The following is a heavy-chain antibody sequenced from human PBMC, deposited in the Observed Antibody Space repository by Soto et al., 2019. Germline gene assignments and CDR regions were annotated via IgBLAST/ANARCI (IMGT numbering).Heavy chain of an antibody. D-gene: IGHD2-15*01. V-gene: IGHV5-51*01. Sequence: GESLKISCQGSGYSFTTYWIAWVRQMPGKGLEWMGIIYPGDSDTRYSPSFQGQVTISADKSVSTAYLQWSSLKASDTAMYYCARTLGYCSGGTCYSMDYWGQGTLVTVSS. CDR3: ARTLGYCSGGTCYSMDY. J-gene: IGHJ4*02. CDR1: GYSFTTYW. CDR2: IYPGDSDT.